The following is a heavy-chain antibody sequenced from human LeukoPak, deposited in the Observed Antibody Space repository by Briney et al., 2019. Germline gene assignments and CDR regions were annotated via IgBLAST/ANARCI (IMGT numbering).Heavy chain of an antibody. J-gene: IGHJ4*02. CDR3: ASSRVYSGSWYYYFDN. CDR2: IYTSGST. Sequence: SETLSLTCTVSGGSISSYYWSWIRQPAGKGLEWIGRIYTSGSTNYNPSLKSRVTMSVDTSKNQFSLKLSSVTAADTAVYYCASSRVYSGSWYYYFDNWGQGTLVTVSS. V-gene: IGHV4-4*07. D-gene: IGHD5-12*01. CDR1: GGSISSYY.